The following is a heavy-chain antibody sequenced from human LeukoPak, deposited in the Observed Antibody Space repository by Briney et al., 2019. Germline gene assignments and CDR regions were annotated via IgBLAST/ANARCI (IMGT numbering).Heavy chain of an antibody. CDR1: GSTFSSYG. D-gene: IGHD1-14*01. Sequence: GGSLRLSCAASGSTFSSYGMHWVRQAPGKGLEWVAVIWYDGSNKYYADSVKGRFTIPRDNSKNTLYLQMNSLRAEDTAVYYCARGTGLDYWGQGTLVTVSS. J-gene: IGHJ4*02. CDR3: ARGTGLDY. V-gene: IGHV3-33*01. CDR2: IWYDGSNK.